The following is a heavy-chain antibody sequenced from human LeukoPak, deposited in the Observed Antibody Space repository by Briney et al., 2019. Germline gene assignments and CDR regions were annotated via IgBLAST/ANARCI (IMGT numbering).Heavy chain of an antibody. Sequence: ASVKISCKASGYTFTGCYMHWVRQAPGQGLEWMGWINPNSGGTNYAQKFQGRVTMTRDTSISTAYMELSRLRSDDTAVYYCARGYIYSGWYYFDYWGQGTLVTVSS. CDR1: GYTFTGCY. CDR2: INPNSGGT. V-gene: IGHV1-2*02. CDR3: ARGYIYSGWYYFDY. J-gene: IGHJ4*02. D-gene: IGHD6-19*01.